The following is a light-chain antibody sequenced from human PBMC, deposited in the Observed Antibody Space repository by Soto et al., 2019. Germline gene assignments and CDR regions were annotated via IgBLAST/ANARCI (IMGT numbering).Light chain of an antibody. V-gene: IGKV3-20*01. Sequence: EIVLTQPPGPLSVSPGDRVTLSCRASQTVNNNYLAWYQQKPGQAPRILIYGASTPATGTPARFSGSGSETHFTLTVSRLEPEDFAVYYCQQYGGSAPWTFGPGTKVDMK. CDR2: GAS. CDR3: QQYGGSAPWT. J-gene: IGKJ1*01. CDR1: QTVNNNY.